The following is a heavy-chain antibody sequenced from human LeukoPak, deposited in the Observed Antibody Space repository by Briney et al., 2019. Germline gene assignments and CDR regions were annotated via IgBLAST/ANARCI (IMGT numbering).Heavy chain of an antibody. J-gene: IGHJ4*02. D-gene: IGHD2-15*01. CDR3: AKDFRGGSPDYFDY. V-gene: IGHV3-23*01. CDR2: ISDRGGST. CDR1: GFTLSSYA. Sequence: PGGSLRLSCAASGFTLSSYAMSWVRQAPGKGLEWVSAISDRGGSTYYADSVKGRFTISRDNSQNTLYLQMNSLRAEDTAVYYCAKDFRGGSPDYFDYWGQGTLVTVSS.